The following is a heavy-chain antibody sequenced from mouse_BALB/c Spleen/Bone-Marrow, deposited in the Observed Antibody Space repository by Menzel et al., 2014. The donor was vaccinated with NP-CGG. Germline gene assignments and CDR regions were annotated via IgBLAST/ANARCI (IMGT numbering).Heavy chain of an antibody. CDR3: ARDIGGITLDY. D-gene: IGHD1-1*01. Sequence: EVQGVESGGGLVQPGGSLRLSCAPSGFTFTDYYMNWVRQPPGKALEWLGFIRNKANGYTTEFSASVKDRFTISRDNSQSILYLQMNTLRAEDSATYYCARDIGGITLDYWGQGTTLTVSS. CDR2: IRNKANGYTT. CDR1: GFTFTDYY. V-gene: IGHV7-3*02. J-gene: IGHJ2*01.